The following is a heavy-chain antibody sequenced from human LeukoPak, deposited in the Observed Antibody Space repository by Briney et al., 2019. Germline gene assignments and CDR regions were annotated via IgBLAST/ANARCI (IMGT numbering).Heavy chain of an antibody. V-gene: IGHV4-39*01. J-gene: IGHJ6*02. CDR1: GGSISSSSYY. CDR3: ARVWRYYYYGMDV. Sequence: SETLSLTCTVSGGSISSSSYYWGWIRQPPGKGLEWIGSINCSGSTYYNPSLKSRVTISVDTSKNQSSLKLSSVTAEDTAVYYCARVWRYYYYGMDVWGQGTTVTVSS. D-gene: IGHD2-21*01. CDR2: INCSGST.